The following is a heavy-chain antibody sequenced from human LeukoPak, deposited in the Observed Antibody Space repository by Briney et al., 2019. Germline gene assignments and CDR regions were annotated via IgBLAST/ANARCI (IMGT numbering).Heavy chain of an antibody. J-gene: IGHJ5*02. CDR2: IYYSGST. CDR1: GGSISSYY. CDR3: ARRSVVPAAIEQNWFDP. V-gene: IGHV4-59*07. Sequence: NPSDTLSHTCTVSGGSISSYYWSWLRPPPGKGLEWIGYIYYSGSTNYHPSLKSRVTISVDPSKNQFSLKLSSVTAADTAVYYCARRSVVPAAIEQNWFDPWGQGTLVTVSS. D-gene: IGHD2-2*02.